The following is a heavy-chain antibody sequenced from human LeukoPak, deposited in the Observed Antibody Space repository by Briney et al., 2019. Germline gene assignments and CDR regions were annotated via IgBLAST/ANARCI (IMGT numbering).Heavy chain of an antibody. J-gene: IGHJ4*02. Sequence: PSETLSLTCTVSGGSISSSSYYWGWIRQPPGKGLEWIGSIYYSGSTNYNPSLKSRVTISVDTSKNQFSLKLSSVTAADTAVYYCARSGLYFGSGEDFDYWGQGTLVTVSS. D-gene: IGHD3-10*01. CDR2: IYYSGST. CDR1: GGSISSSSYY. V-gene: IGHV4-39*07. CDR3: ARSGLYFGSGEDFDY.